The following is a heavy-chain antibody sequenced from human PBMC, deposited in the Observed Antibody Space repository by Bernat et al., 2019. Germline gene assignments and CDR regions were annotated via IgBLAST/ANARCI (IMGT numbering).Heavy chain of an antibody. Sequence: EVKLLESGGGLVQPGGSLTLSCAASGFTFSSYAMSWVRQAPGKGLEWVSAISGSGDNTYYADSVKGRFTISRDNSKNTLYLQMNSLRAEDTAVYYCARDPHCSSASCAAFYYYYMDVWGKGTTVTVSS. CDR3: ARDPHCSSASCAAFYYYYMDV. D-gene: IGHD2-2*01. CDR2: ISGSGDNT. J-gene: IGHJ6*03. V-gene: IGHV3-23*01. CDR1: GFTFSSYA.